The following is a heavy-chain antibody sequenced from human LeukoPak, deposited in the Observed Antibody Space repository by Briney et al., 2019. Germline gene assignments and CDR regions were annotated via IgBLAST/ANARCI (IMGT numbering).Heavy chain of an antibody. CDR2: IYYSGST. Sequence: SETLSLTCTVSGDSISSYYWGWIRQPPGKGLEWIGSIYYSGSTYYNPSLKSRVTISVDTSKNQFSLKLSSVTAADTAVYYCARGFSDLGYCSGGSCYSRRKNWFDPWGQGTLVTVSS. CDR3: ARGFSDLGYCSGGSCYSRRKNWFDP. D-gene: IGHD2-15*01. V-gene: IGHV4-39*07. J-gene: IGHJ5*02. CDR1: GDSISSYY.